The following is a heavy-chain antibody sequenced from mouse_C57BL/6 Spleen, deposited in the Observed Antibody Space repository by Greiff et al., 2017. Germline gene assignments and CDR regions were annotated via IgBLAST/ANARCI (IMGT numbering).Heavy chain of an antibody. J-gene: IGHJ4*01. CDR1: GYAFSSYW. D-gene: IGHD2-9*01. CDR2: IYPGDGDT. CDR3: ASPPYYGDDGDYAMDY. Sequence: QVQLQQSGAELAKPGASVKISCKASGYAFSSYWMNWVKQRPGKGLEWLGQIYPGDGDTNYNGKFKGKATLTADKSSSTAYMQLSSLTSEDSAVXFCASPPYYGDDGDYAMDYWGQGTSVTVSS. V-gene: IGHV1-80*01.